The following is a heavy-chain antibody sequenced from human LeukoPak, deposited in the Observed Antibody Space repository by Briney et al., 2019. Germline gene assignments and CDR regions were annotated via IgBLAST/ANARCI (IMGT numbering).Heavy chain of an antibody. CDR3: ASSYPALSSRDYYYGMDV. CDR2: IYPGDSDT. D-gene: IGHD3-16*01. Sequence: GESLKISCKGSGYSFTSYCIGWVRQMPGKGLEWMGIIYPGDSDTRYSPSFQGQVTISADKSISTAYLQWSSLKASDTAMYYCASSYPALSSRDYYYGMDVWGQGTTVTVSS. CDR1: GYSFTSYC. J-gene: IGHJ6*02. V-gene: IGHV5-51*01.